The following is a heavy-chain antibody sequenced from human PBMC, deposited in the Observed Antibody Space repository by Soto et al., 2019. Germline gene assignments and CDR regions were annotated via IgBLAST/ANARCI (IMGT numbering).Heavy chain of an antibody. CDR2: IYHSGST. D-gene: IGHD3-3*01. Sequence: TSETLSLTCAVSGDSISRSYWWSWVRQLPGKGLEWIGEIYHSGSTIYNPSLQSRVTLSVDKSKNEFSLKMSSVTDADTAVYYCAKSSQDVQASPIFGVVIGPFDYWGQGTLVTVSS. CDR1: GDSISRSYW. J-gene: IGHJ4*01. CDR3: AKSSQDVQASPIFGVVIGPFDY. V-gene: IGHV4-4*02.